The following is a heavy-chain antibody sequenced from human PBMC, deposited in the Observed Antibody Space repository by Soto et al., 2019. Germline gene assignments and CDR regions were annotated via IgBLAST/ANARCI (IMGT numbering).Heavy chain of an antibody. D-gene: IGHD7-27*01. J-gene: IGHJ4*02. CDR3: ARNWGYKSPSDY. Sequence: SETLSLTCTVSGGSISGYYWSWIRQPLGKGLEWIGYIYYSGSTTYNPSHESRVTISLNTFNNQFSLKLSSVTAADTALYYCARNWGYKSPSDYWGQGTLVTVSS. CDR2: IYYSGST. V-gene: IGHV4-59*01. CDR1: GGSISGYY.